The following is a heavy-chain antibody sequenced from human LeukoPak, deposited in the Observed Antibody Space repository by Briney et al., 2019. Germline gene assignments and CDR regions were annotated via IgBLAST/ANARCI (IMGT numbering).Heavy chain of an antibody. V-gene: IGHV4-61*02. CDR1: GGSISSGSYY. J-gene: IGHJ4*02. CDR2: IYTSGST. D-gene: IGHD3-3*01. CDR3: ARDRPYYDFWSGYYTDY. Sequence: PSQTLSLTCTVSGGSISSGSYYWSWIRQPAGKGLEWIGRIYTSGSTNYNPPLKSRVTISVDTSKNQFSLKLSSVTAADTAVYYCARDRPYYDFWSGYYTDYWGQGTLVTVSS.